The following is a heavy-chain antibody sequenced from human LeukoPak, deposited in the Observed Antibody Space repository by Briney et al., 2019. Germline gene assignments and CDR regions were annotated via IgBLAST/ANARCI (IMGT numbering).Heavy chain of an antibody. Sequence: PSETLSLTCTVSGGSFSSGSYYWSWIRQPPGKGLEWIEYIYYSGSTNYNPSLKSRVTISVDTSKNQFSLKLSSVTAADTAVYYCARDLATAMVPGGAFDIWGQGTMVTVSS. J-gene: IGHJ3*02. CDR3: ARDLATAMVPGGAFDI. CDR1: GGSFSSGSYY. V-gene: IGHV4-61*01. D-gene: IGHD5-18*01. CDR2: IYYSGST.